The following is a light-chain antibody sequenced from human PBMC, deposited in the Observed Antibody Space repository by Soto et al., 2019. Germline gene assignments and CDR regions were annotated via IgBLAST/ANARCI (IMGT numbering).Light chain of an antibody. CDR2: RNN. J-gene: IGLJ1*01. Sequence: QSVLTQPPSASGTPGQRVTISCSGSSSNIGSNTVNWYKHLPGTAPKLLIYRNNERPSGVPDRFSGPKSGTSASLAISGLQSEDEADYYCAAWDDSLNGYVFGTGTKVTVL. V-gene: IGLV1-44*01. CDR3: AAWDDSLNGYV. CDR1: SSNIGSNT.